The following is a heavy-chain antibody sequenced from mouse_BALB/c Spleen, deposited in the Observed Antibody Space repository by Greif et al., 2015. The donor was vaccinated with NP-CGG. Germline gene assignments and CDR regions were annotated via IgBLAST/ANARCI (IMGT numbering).Heavy chain of an antibody. V-gene: IGHV5-6-5*01. CDR3: ARGTEVYYDYDGYYAMDY. CDR2: ISSGGST. Sequence: EVKLMESGGGLVKPGGSLKLSCAASGFTFSSYAMSWVRQTPEKRLEWVASISSGGSTYYPDSVKGRFTISRDNARNILYLQMSSLRSEDTAMYYCARGTEVYYDYDGYYAMDYWGQGTSVTVSS. J-gene: IGHJ4*01. D-gene: IGHD2-4*01. CDR1: GFTFSSYA.